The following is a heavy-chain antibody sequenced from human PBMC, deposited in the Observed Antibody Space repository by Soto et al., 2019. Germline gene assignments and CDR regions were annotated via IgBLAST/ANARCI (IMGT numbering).Heavy chain of an antibody. Sequence: EVHLLESGGGLVQPGGSLRLSCAAAGFTFSNYAMTWVRQAPGQGLEWVSVISGTGGGTNNADSAKGRFTTSRDNSKTTLYLQMNSLRAEDPSVYYCAKRAFYGSGIPNYYGMDVWGQGTAVTVSS. V-gene: IGHV3-23*01. CDR3: AKRAFYGSGIPNYYGMDV. CDR2: ISGTGGGT. CDR1: GFTFSNYA. D-gene: IGHD3-10*01. J-gene: IGHJ6*02.